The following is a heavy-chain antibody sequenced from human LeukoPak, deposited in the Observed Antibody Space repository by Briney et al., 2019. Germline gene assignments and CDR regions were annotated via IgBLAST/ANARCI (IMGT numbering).Heavy chain of an antibody. CDR1: GGTFSSYA. Sequence: GASVKVSCKASGGTFSSYAISWVRQAPGQGLEWMGWINPNSGGTNYAQKFQGRVTMTRDTSISTAYMELSRLRSDDTAVYYCAREFAVVKSNAFDIWGQGTMVTVSS. CDR2: INPNSGGT. CDR3: AREFAVVKSNAFDI. J-gene: IGHJ3*02. D-gene: IGHD3-3*01. V-gene: IGHV1-2*02.